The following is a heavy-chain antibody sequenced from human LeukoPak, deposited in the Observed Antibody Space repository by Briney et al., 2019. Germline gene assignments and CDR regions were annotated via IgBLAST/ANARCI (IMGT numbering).Heavy chain of an antibody. CDR3: AKGKGGYNTGSLDY. CDR1: GFTFSDYT. CDR2: ISGSGGST. J-gene: IGHJ4*02. D-gene: IGHD5-24*01. V-gene: IGHV3-23*01. Sequence: GGSLRLSCAASGFTFSDYTINWVRQAPGKGLEWVSAISGSGGSTYYADSVKGRFTIYRDNSKNTLYLQMNSLRAEDTAVYYCAKGKGGYNTGSLDYWGQGTLVTVSS.